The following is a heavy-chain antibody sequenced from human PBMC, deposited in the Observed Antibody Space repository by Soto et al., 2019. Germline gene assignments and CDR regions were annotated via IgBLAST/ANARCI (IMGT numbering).Heavy chain of an antibody. J-gene: IGHJ4*02. CDR1: GGSISSYY. CDR2: IYYSGST. D-gene: IGHD3-3*01. Sequence: SETLSIAXTVSGGSISSYYWSWIRQPPGKGLEWIGYIYYSGSTNYNPSLKSRVTISVDTSKNQFSLKLSSVTAADTAVYYCARSITIFGVVIGFDYWGQGTLVTVSS. CDR3: ARSITIFGVVIGFDY. V-gene: IGHV4-59*01.